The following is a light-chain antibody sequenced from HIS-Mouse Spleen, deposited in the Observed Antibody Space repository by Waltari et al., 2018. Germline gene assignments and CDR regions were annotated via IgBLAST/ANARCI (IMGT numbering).Light chain of an antibody. V-gene: IGKV3-20*01. CDR2: GAS. J-gene: IGKJ2*01. CDR1: QSVSSSY. CDR3: QQYGSSPT. Sequence: EIVLTQSPGTLSLSPWERATLSCRASQSVSSSYLAWYQQTPGQAPRLLIYGASSRATGIPDRFSGSGSGTDFTLTISRLEPEDFAVYYCQQYGSSPTFGQGTKLEIK.